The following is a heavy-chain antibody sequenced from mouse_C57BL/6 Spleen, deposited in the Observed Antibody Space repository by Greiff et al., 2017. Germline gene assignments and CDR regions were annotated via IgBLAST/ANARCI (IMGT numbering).Heavy chain of an antibody. D-gene: IGHD2-12*01. V-gene: IGHV1-69*01. CDR2: IDPSDSYT. Sequence: VQLQQPGAELVMPGASVKLSCKASGYTFTSYWLTWVKQRPGQGLEWIGEIDPSDSYTNYNQKFKGKSTLTVEKSSSTAYMQLSSRTSEDAAVDYCARGYSPYYAMDYGGQGTSVTVSS. CDR3: ARGYSPYYAMDY. CDR1: GYTFTSYW. J-gene: IGHJ4*01.